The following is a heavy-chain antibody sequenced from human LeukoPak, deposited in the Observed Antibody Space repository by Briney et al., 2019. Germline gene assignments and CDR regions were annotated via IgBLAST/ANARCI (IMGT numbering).Heavy chain of an antibody. CDR2: ISYGGSDQ. V-gene: IGHV3-30*04. J-gene: IGHJ4*02. CDR1: GFTFSSYA. D-gene: IGHD3-9*01. CDR3: PTSLTGFYYFDC. Sequence: GGSLRLSCAASGFTFSSYAMHWVRQAPGKGLEWVTSISYGGSDQYFADAVKGRFTISRDISKSTLYLQMNSLRAEDTAVYFCPTSLTGFYYFDCWGQGSLVTVSS.